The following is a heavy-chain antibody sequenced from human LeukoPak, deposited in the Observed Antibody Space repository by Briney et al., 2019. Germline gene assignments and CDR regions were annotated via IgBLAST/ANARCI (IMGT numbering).Heavy chain of an antibody. Sequence: PSETLSLTCAFSGGPISIINWWGWVRQPPGKGLDGIGEIYHSGSANYNPSLKSRITMSVDTSKHQFSLKLNSVTAADTAVYYCARAKFNGYNENAFDIWGQGTMVTVSS. J-gene: IGHJ3*02. D-gene: IGHD5-24*01. V-gene: IGHV4-4*02. CDR2: IYHSGSA. CDR1: GGPISIINW. CDR3: ARAKFNGYNENAFDI.